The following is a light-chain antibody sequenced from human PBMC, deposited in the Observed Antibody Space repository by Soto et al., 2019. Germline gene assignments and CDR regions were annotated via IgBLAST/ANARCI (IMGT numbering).Light chain of an antibody. CDR3: ASGDAVLNTRV. CDR2: DDN. J-gene: IGLJ3*02. Sequence: QSVVTQSPSASGTPGQRVALSCSGSSSNMGANSVSWYQHLPGTAPKLLIYDDNRRPSGVPDRFSGSRSGASASLAIRGLLVVYEVYFFCASGDAVLNTRVSGGR. V-gene: IGLV1-44*01. CDR1: SSNMGANS.